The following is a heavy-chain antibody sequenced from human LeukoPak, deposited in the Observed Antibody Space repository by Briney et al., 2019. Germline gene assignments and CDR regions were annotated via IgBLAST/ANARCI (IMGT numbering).Heavy chain of an antibody. CDR1: EYTFTSYS. Sequence: ASVKVSCKASEYTFTSYSMNWVRQAPGQGLEWMGWINTKTGNPAYAQGFTGRFVFPLDTSVSTAYLQISSLKVEDTAVYYCAQDTSTDVFNYWGQGTLVTVSS. V-gene: IGHV7-4-1*02. J-gene: IGHJ4*02. D-gene: IGHD5-18*01. CDR2: INTKTGNP. CDR3: AQDTSTDVFNY.